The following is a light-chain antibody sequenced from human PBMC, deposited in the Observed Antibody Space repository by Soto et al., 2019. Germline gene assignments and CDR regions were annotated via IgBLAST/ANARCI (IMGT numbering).Light chain of an antibody. CDR1: QGISSR. CDR3: QQSNSFPLT. J-gene: IGKJ4*01. Sequence: DIQMTQSPSSVSASVGDRVTITCRASQGISSRLAWYQQKPWKAPNLLIYAASSLQSGVPSRFSGSGSETDFTLTIGSLQPEDFATYYCQQSNSFPLTFGGGTKVEIK. CDR2: AAS. V-gene: IGKV1-12*01.